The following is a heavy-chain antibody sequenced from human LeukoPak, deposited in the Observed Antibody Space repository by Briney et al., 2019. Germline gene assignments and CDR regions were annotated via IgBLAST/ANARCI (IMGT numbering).Heavy chain of an antibody. D-gene: IGHD2-2*01. CDR1: GGSISSYY. Sequence: SETLSLTCTVSGGSISSYYWSWIRQPPGKGLEWIGYIYYSGSTNYNPSLKSRVTISVDTSKNQFSLKLCSVTAADTAVYYCARGPADYFDYWGQGTLVTVSS. CDR3: ARGPADYFDY. CDR2: IYYSGST. V-gene: IGHV4-59*01. J-gene: IGHJ4*02.